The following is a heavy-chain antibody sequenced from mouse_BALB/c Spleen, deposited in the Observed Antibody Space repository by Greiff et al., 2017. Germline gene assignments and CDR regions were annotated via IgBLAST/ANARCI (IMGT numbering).Heavy chain of an antibody. CDR2: ISYDGSN. V-gene: IGHV3-6*02. J-gene: IGHJ3*02. CDR1: GYSITSGYY. CDR3: ARRYGH. Sequence: EVKLVESGPGLVKPSQSLSLTCSVTGYSITSGYYWNWIRQFPGNKLEWMGYISYDGSNNYNPSLKNRISITRDTSKNQFFLKLNSVTTEDTATYYCARRYGHWGQGTLVTVSA.